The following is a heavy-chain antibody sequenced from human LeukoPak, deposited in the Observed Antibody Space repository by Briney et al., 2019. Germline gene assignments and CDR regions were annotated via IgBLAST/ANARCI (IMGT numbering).Heavy chain of an antibody. J-gene: IGHJ4*02. CDR2: ISSSGGST. CDR3: AREYYYGSGSYYNGY. D-gene: IGHD3-10*01. Sequence: GGSLRLSCAASGFTFSSYAMSWVRQAPGKGLEWVSAISSSGGSTYYADSVKGRFTISRDNAKNSLYLQMNSLRAEDTAVYYCAREYYYGSGSYYNGYWGQGTLVTVSS. V-gene: IGHV3-23*01. CDR1: GFTFSSYA.